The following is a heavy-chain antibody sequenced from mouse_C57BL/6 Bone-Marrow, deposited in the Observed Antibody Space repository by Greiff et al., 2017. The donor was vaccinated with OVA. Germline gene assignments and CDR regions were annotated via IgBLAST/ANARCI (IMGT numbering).Heavy chain of an antibody. CDR1: GFTFSSYT. Sequence: EVQLVESGGGLVKPGGSLKLSCAASGFTFSSYTMSWVRQTPEKRLEWVATISGGGGNPYYPDSVKGRFTISRDNAKNTLYLQMSSLRSEDTALYYCARPPPDYYGSSYVYYFDYWGQGTTLTVSS. J-gene: IGHJ2*01. V-gene: IGHV5-9*01. D-gene: IGHD1-1*01. CDR2: ISGGGGNP. CDR3: ARPPPDYYGSSYVYYFDY.